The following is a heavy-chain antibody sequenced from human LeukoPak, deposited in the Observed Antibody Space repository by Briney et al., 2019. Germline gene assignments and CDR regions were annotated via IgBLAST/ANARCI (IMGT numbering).Heavy chain of an antibody. Sequence: ASVKVSCKASGYTFTSYGISWVRQAPGQGLEWMGWISTYNGNTNCAQRLQGRVTMTTDTSTGTAYMELRSLRSDDTAVYYCARSCGGGSCYYKSDFDYWGQGSLVTVSS. CDR1: GYTFTSYG. CDR3: ARSCGGGSCYYKSDFDY. CDR2: ISTYNGNT. D-gene: IGHD2-15*01. V-gene: IGHV1-18*01. J-gene: IGHJ4*02.